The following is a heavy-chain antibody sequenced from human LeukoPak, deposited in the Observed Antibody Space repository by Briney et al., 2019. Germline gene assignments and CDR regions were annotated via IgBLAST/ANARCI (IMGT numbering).Heavy chain of an antibody. CDR1: GGSLSSSSYY. V-gene: IGHV4-39*02. CDR2: IYYSGST. CDR3: AKEGTPQVSTWYDL. Sequence: SETLSLTCTVSGGSLSSSSYYWGWIRQPPGKGLEWIGSIYYSGSTYYNPSLKSRVTISVDTSKNQFSLKLSSVTAADTAVYYCAKEGTPQVSTWYDLWGQGTQVIVSS. J-gene: IGHJ5*02. D-gene: IGHD3-10*01.